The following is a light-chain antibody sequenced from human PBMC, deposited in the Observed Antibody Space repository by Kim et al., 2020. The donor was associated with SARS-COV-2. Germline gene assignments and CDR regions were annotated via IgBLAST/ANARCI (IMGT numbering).Light chain of an antibody. Sequence: SSELTQDPAVSVALGQTVRITCQGDSLRSYYASWYQQKPGQAPVLVIYGKNNRPSGIPDRFSGSSSGNTASLTITGAQAEDVADYYCNSRDSSGNHVVLGGGTQRTV. J-gene: IGLJ2*01. CDR2: GKN. V-gene: IGLV3-19*01. CDR1: SLRSYY. CDR3: NSRDSSGNHVV.